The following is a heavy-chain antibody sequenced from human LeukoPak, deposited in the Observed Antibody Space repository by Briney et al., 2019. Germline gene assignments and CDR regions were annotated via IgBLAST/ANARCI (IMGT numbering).Heavy chain of an antibody. CDR3: AAGKKGPLWFGELFGWFDP. Sequence: GGSLRLSCAASGFTFSSYSMNWVRQAPGKGLEWVSSISSSSSYIYYADSVKGRFTISRDNAKNSLYLQMNSLRAEDTAVYYCAAGKKGPLWFGELFGWFDPWGQGTLVTVSS. CDR1: GFTFSSYS. CDR2: ISSSSSYI. J-gene: IGHJ5*02. D-gene: IGHD3-10*01. V-gene: IGHV3-21*04.